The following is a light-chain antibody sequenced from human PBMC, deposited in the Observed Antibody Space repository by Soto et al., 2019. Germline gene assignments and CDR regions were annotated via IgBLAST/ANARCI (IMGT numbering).Light chain of an antibody. V-gene: IGKV1-5*03. CDR3: QQYNVYPWT. CDR1: QSINRW. Sequence: DIQLTKSPSTLSASVGERVTITCRASQSINRWLAWYQQKPGKAPKLLMYEASSLQSGVPSRFSGSASGTEFTLTINSRRPDDSATYYCQQYNVYPWTFGQGSKVEIK. CDR2: EAS. J-gene: IGKJ1*01.